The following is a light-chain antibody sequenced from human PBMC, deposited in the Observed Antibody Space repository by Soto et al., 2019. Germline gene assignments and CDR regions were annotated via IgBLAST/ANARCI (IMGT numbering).Light chain of an antibody. CDR1: QDINKY. J-gene: IGKJ2*01. CDR2: DTS. V-gene: IGKV1-33*01. Sequence: DIQMTQSPSSLSASVGDRVTITCQASQDINKYLNWYQHKPGKAPKLLIYDTSNLETGVPSRFSGSGSGAHFIFTIGSVLHEDTAKYYCQQYDNLPRYTFGQGTKLEIK. CDR3: QQYDNLPRYT.